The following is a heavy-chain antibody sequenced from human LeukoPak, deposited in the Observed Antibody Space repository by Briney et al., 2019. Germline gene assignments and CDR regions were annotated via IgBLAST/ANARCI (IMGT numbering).Heavy chain of an antibody. Sequence: GGSPRLSCAASGFSFSNCSMNWVRQAPGKGLEWVSSISSSSTYIYYADSLEGRFTISRDNVRNSLYLQMNSLRAEDTAVYYCAGDYEGNLAFDIWGQGTMVTVSS. V-gene: IGHV3-21*01. CDR2: ISSSSTYI. J-gene: IGHJ3*02. D-gene: IGHD4-23*01. CDR1: GFSFSNCS. CDR3: AGDYEGNLAFDI.